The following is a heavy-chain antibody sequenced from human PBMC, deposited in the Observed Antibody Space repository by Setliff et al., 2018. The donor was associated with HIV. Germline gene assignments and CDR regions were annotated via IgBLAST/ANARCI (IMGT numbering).Heavy chain of an antibody. J-gene: IGHJ6*02. V-gene: IGHV4-39*01. Sequence: LSETLSLTCTVSGGSISNSRYYWSWIRQPPGKGLEWIGSIYYSGSTYYNPSLKSRVTISVDTSKNQFSLKLSSVTAADTAVYYCARRGDFFYYAMDVWGQGTTVTVSS. CDR3: ARRGDFFYYAMDV. CDR2: IYYSGST. CDR1: GGSISNSRYY.